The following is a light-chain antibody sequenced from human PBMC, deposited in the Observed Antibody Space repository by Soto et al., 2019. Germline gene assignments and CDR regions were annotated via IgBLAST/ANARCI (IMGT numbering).Light chain of an antibody. CDR2: AAS. Sequence: DIQLTQSPSSLSASVGDRVTITCRASQDIRKNLNWYQQRPGKAPNLLIYAASSLQNGVPSRFSGSGSGTDFSLTINSLQPEDFATYYCQHYSSTLRIVTFGPGTIVDNK. J-gene: IGKJ3*01. CDR1: QDIRKN. V-gene: IGKV1-39*01. CDR3: QHYSSTLRIVT.